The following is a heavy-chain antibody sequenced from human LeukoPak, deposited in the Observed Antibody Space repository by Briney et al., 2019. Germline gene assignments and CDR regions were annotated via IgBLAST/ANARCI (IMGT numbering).Heavy chain of an antibody. J-gene: IGHJ4*02. D-gene: IGHD6-6*01. V-gene: IGHV5-51*01. CDR1: GYSFTTYW. CDR2: IYPGDSDT. CDR3: ARSAHEYASSSAFDY. Sequence: GESLKISCKGSGYSFTTYWIGWVRQMPGKGLEWMGIIYPGDSDTRYGPSFQGQVTISADKSISTAYLQWSSLKASDTAMYYCARSAHEYASSSAFDYWGQGTLVTVSS.